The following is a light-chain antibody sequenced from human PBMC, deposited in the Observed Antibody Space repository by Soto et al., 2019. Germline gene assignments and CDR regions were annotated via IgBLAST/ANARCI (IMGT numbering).Light chain of an antibody. J-gene: IGLJ1*01. CDR2: DVS. CDR1: SSDVGGYNY. Sequence: SVLTRPASVSGSPGQSITISCTGTSSDVGGYNYVSWYQQEPGKAPKLMICDVSNRPSGVSNRFSGSKSGNTASLTISGLQAEDEADYYCGSYTSGTTFVFGTGTRSPS. V-gene: IGLV2-14*01. CDR3: GSYTSGTTFV.